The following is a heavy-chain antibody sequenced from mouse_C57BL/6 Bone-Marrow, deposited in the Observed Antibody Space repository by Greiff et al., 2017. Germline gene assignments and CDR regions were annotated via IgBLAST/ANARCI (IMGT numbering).Heavy chain of an antibody. CDR1: GYTFTSYW. V-gene: IGHV1-55*01. CDR2: IYPTSGRT. J-gene: IGHJ2*01. Sequence: VQLQQPGADLVKPGASVKMSCKASGYTFTSYWITWVKQRPGQGLEWIGDIYPTSGRTNYNEKFKSKAILTVDTSSNTAYMQLSSLTSEASAVFYCARSGPLGRSFDYWGQGTTLTVSS. CDR3: ARSGPLGRSFDY. D-gene: IGHD4-1*01.